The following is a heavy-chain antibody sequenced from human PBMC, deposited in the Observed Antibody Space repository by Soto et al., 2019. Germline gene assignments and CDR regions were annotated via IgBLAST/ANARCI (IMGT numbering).Heavy chain of an antibody. V-gene: IGHV3-13*01. CDR1: GFTFSSYD. CDR2: IGTAGDT. CDR3: ARVAHYYDSSGDYY. D-gene: IGHD3-22*01. Sequence: EVQLVESGGGLVQPGGSLRLSCAASGFTFSSYDMHWVRQATGKGLEWVAAIGTAGDTYYPGYVKGRVTTFRENAKNALYLQMNSLRAEDTDVYYCARVAHYYDSSGDYYWGQGTLVTVSS. J-gene: IGHJ4*02.